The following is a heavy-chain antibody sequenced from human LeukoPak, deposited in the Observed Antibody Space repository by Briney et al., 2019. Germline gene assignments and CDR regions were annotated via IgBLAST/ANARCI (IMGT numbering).Heavy chain of an antibody. CDR2: ISSTSRTI. CDR1: GFTFSSYG. CDR3: ARDPLRWLQNNYYYYYMDV. D-gene: IGHD5-24*01. J-gene: IGHJ6*03. Sequence: GGSLRLSCAASGFTFSSYGMNWVRQAPGKGLEWVSYISSTSRTIYDADSVKGRFTISRDNAKNSLYLQMNSLRDEDTAVYYCARDPLRWLQNNYYYYYMDVWGKGTTVTVSS. V-gene: IGHV3-48*02.